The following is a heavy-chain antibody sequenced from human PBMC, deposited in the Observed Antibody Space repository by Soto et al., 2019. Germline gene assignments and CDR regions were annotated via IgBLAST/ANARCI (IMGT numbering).Heavy chain of an antibody. Sequence: GESLKISCKGSGYSFTSYWIGWVRQMPGKGLEWMGIIYPGDSDTRYSPSFQGQVTISADKSISTAYLQWSSLKASDTAMYYCARQGGKYYDILTGYTTGVVDYWGQGTLVTVSS. J-gene: IGHJ4*02. CDR1: GYSFTSYW. CDR2: IYPGDSDT. CDR3: ARQGGKYYDILTGYTTGVVDY. V-gene: IGHV5-51*01. D-gene: IGHD3-9*01.